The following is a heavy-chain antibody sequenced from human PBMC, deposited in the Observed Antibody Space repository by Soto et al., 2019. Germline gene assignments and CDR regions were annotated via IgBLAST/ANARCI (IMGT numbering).Heavy chain of an antibody. J-gene: IGHJ4*02. Sequence: SVKVSCKASGGTFGSYASSWVRQAPGQGLEWMGGIIPIFGTANYAQKFQGRVTITADESTSTAYMELSSLRSEDTAVYYCASRGVASGYSRSWPGWNYWGQGILVPVSS. CDR3: ASRGVASGYSRSWPGWNY. CDR1: GGTFGSYA. V-gene: IGHV1-69*13. CDR2: IIPIFGTA. D-gene: IGHD6-13*01.